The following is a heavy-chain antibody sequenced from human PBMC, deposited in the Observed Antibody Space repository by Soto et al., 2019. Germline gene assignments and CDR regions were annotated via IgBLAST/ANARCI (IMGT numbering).Heavy chain of an antibody. Sequence: GGALRLSCAASVFSFSTYAMTWVRQAPGMGLEWVSLVNGGSGGSTYYADSVKGRFTISRDDSKNTLYLQMNSLRAEDTAVYYCRAYTYGHGFDYWGQGTLVTVSS. CDR2: VNGGSGGST. CDR3: RAYTYGHGFDY. J-gene: IGHJ4*02. D-gene: IGHD5-18*01. V-gene: IGHV3-23*01. CDR1: VFSFSTYA.